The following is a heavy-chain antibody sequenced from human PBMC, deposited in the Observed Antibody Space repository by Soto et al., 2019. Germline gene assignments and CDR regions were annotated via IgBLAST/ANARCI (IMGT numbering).Heavy chain of an antibody. Sequence: ASVKVSCKASGGTFSSYAISWVRQAPGQGLEWMGGIIPIFGTANYAQKFQGRVTITADESTSTAYMELSSLRSEDTAVYYCASKRYYDSSGHDEYYFDYWGQGTLVTVSS. V-gene: IGHV1-69*13. J-gene: IGHJ4*02. D-gene: IGHD3-22*01. CDR2: IIPIFGTA. CDR1: GGTFSSYA. CDR3: ASKRYYDSSGHDEYYFDY.